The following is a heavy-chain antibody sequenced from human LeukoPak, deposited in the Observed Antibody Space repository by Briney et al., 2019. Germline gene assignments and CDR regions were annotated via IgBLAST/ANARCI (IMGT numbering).Heavy chain of an antibody. D-gene: IGHD3-10*01. CDR1: GGTFSSYA. CDR2: IIPIFGTA. CDR3: ARDTGRGFGDFDY. Sequence: SVKVSCKASGGTFSSYAISWVRQAPGQGLEWMGGIIPIFGTANYAQKFQGRVTITADESTSTAYMELSSLRSEDTAVYYCARDTGRGFGDFDYWGQEPWSPSPQ. J-gene: IGHJ4*01. V-gene: IGHV1-69*13.